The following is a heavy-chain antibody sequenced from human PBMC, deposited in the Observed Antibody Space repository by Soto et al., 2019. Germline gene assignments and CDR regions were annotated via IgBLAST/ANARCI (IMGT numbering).Heavy chain of an antibody. Sequence: SVKVSCKASGYTFTSYAMHWVRQAPGQRLEWMGWINAGNGNTRYAQKFQGRVTMTRDTSTSTVYMELSSLRSEDTAVYYCARVIGPGYYDSSGYYVYYYGMDVWGQGTTVTVSS. D-gene: IGHD3-22*01. CDR1: GYTFTSYA. J-gene: IGHJ6*02. V-gene: IGHV1-3*01. CDR3: ARVIGPGYYDSSGYYVYYYGMDV. CDR2: INAGNGNT.